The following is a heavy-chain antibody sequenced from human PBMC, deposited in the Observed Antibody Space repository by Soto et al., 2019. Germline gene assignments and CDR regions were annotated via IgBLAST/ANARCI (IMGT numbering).Heavy chain of an antibody. CDR2: INPNSGGT. V-gene: IGHV1-2*02. D-gene: IGHD1-7*01. J-gene: IGHJ5*02. Sequence: ASVKVSCKASGYTFTGYYMHWVRQAPGQGLEWMGWINPNSGGTNYAQKFQGRVTMTRDTSISTAYMELSRLRSDDTAVYYCASEGAPTNWNLVYWFDPWGQGTLVTVSS. CDR1: GYTFTGYY. CDR3: ASEGAPTNWNLVYWFDP.